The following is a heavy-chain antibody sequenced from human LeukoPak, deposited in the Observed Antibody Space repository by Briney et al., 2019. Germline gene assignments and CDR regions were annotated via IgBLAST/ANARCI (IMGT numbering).Heavy chain of an antibody. CDR1: GDSITSSHW. J-gene: IGHJ3*02. Sequence: GTLSLTCTVSGDSITSSHWWSWVRQAPGKGLEWVSVIYSGGSTYYADSVKGRFTISRDNSKNTLYLQMDSLRAEDTAVYYCARGGAYYDSSGYSKGAFDIWGQGTMVTVSS. V-gene: IGHV3-66*01. D-gene: IGHD3-22*01. CDR3: ARGGAYYDSSGYSKGAFDI. CDR2: IYSGGST.